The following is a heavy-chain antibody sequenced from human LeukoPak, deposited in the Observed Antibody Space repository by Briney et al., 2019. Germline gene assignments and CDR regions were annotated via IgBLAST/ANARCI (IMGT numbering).Heavy chain of an antibody. D-gene: IGHD2-2*01. CDR2: IIPIFGTA. CDR1: GGTFSSYA. CDR3: ARDGSAMRPPPYYFDY. V-gene: IGHV1-69*13. Sequence: GASVKVSCKASGGTFSSYAISWVRQAPGQGLEWMGGIIPIFGTANYAQKFQGRVTITADESTSTAYMELSSLGSEDTAVYYCARDGSAMRPPPYYFDYWGQGTLVTVSS. J-gene: IGHJ4*02.